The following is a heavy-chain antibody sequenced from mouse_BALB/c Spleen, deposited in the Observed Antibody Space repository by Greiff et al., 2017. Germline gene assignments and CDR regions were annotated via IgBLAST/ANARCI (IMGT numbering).Heavy chain of an antibody. J-gene: IGHJ2*01. CDR2: ISYSGST. CDR3: ASKDYDFDY. CDR1: GYSITSDYA. Sequence: EVKVEESGPGLVKPSQSLSLTCTVTGYSITSDYAWNWIRQFPGNKLEWMGYISYSGSTSYNPSLKSRISITRDTSKNQFFLQLNSVTTEDTATYYCASKDYDFDYWGQGTTLTVSS. V-gene: IGHV3-2*02. D-gene: IGHD1-1*01.